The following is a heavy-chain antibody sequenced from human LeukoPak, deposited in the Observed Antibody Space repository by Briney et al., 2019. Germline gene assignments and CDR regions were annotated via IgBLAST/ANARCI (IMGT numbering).Heavy chain of an antibody. CDR2: ISGSGSTT. D-gene: IGHD2-15*01. CDR3: AKGYSSSYLRNAFDI. J-gene: IGHJ3*02. V-gene: IGHV3-23*01. Sequence: PGGSLSLSCAASGFTFNNYAMNWVRQAPGKGLEWVSSISGSGSTTSYADSVKGRFTISRDNSKNTLSLQMNSLRVDDTAVYYCAKGYSSSYLRNAFDIWGQGTMVTVSS. CDR1: GFTFNNYA.